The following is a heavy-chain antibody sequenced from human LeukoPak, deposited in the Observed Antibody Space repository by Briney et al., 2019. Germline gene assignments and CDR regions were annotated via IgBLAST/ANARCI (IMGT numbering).Heavy chain of an antibody. J-gene: IGHJ4*02. Sequence: GGSLRLSCTASGVTFRNYVMNWVRQAPGKGLAWVSLIGGDATTTYYADSVKGRFTISRDNSKNTVYLEANSLRPEDTAVYYCAAYYYASRSSSRGGFDYWGQGVLVTVSS. CDR3: AAYYYASRSSSRGGFDY. CDR2: IGGDATTT. CDR1: GVTFRNYV. D-gene: IGHD3-10*01. V-gene: IGHV3-23*01.